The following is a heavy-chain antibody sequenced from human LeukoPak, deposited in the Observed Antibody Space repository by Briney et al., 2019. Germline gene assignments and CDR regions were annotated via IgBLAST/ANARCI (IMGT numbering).Heavy chain of an antibody. CDR2: IYYSGST. CDR1: GGSISNYY. CDR3: ARGGNVLLWFGELSGWFDP. Sequence: SETLSLTCTVSGGSISNYYWSWVRQPPGRGLEYIGYIYYSGSTNYNPSLKSRVTISVDTSKNQFSLKLSSVTAADTAVYYCARGGNVLLWFGELSGWFDPWGQGTLVTVSS. J-gene: IGHJ5*02. V-gene: IGHV4-59*01. D-gene: IGHD3-10*01.